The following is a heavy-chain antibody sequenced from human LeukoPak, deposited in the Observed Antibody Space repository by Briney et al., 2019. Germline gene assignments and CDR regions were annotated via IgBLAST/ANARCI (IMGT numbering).Heavy chain of an antibody. J-gene: IGHJ6*02. V-gene: IGHV3-7*04. CDR2: IKQDGSEK. CDR1: RFTFSNYW. CDR3: AREERESGGWDV. D-gene: IGHD1-1*01. Sequence: GGSLRLSCAASRFTFSNYWMSWVRQAPGKGLEWVANIKQDGSEKNYVGSVEGRFTISRDSAKNSRYLQMNSLRVEDTAVYYCAREERESGGWDVWGQGTTVTVSS.